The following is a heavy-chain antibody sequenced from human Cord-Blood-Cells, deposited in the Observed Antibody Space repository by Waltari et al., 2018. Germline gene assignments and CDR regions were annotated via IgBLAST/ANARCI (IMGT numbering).Heavy chain of an antibody. CDR3: ARGRVGDGDYALDY. Sequence: QLQLQESGSGLVKPSQPLSLTSAVSGGSISSGGYSWSWIRHAPGKGLEWIGYIYQSGSTYYNPSLKSRVTISVDRSKNQFSLKLSSVTAADTAVYYCARGRVGDGDYALDYWGQGTLVTVSS. CDR1: GGSISSGGYS. V-gene: IGHV4-30-2*01. CDR2: IYQSGST. J-gene: IGHJ4*02. D-gene: IGHD4-17*01.